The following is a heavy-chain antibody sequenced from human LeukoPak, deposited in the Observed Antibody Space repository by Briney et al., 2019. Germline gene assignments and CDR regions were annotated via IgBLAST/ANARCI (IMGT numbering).Heavy chain of an antibody. Sequence: ASVKVSCKASGYTFTGYYMHWVRQAPGQGLEWMGWINPNSGGTNYAQKFQGRVTMTRDTSISTAYMELSRLKSDDTAVYYCARGHYGERWFDPWGQGTLVTVSS. CDR1: GYTFTGYY. J-gene: IGHJ5*02. CDR3: ARGHYGERWFDP. V-gene: IGHV1-2*02. D-gene: IGHD4-17*01. CDR2: INPNSGGT.